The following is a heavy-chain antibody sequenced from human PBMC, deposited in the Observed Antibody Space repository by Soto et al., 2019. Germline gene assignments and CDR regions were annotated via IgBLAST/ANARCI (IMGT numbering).Heavy chain of an antibody. Sequence: SETLSLTCTVSGGSVNSGGYYWNWIRQPPGKGLEWLGYVFYSGNSNYKPSVRSRVAISVDTSKNQFFLRLSSVTAADTAVYYCVRSYTLMVAALGEWGQGTLVTISS. CDR1: GGSVNSGGYY. V-gene: IGHV4-61*08. CDR3: VRSYTLMVAALGE. J-gene: IGHJ1*01. D-gene: IGHD3-16*01. CDR2: VFYSGNS.